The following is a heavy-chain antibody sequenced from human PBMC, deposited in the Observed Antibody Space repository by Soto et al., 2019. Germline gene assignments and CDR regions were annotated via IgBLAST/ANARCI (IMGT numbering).Heavy chain of an antibody. D-gene: IGHD3-10*01. J-gene: IGHJ4*02. CDR2: ISAYNGNT. V-gene: IGHV1-18*01. CDR1: GYTFTSYG. CDR3: ALYYYGSGSLGHFDY. Sequence: QVQLVQSGAEVKKPGASVKVSCKASGYTFTSYGISWVRQAPGQGLEWMGWISAYNGNTNYAQKLQGRVTMTTDTSPSTAYMELRSLRSDDTAVYYCALYYYGSGSLGHFDYWGQGTLVTVSS.